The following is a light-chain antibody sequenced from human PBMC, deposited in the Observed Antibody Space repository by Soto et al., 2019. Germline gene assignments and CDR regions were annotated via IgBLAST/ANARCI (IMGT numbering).Light chain of an antibody. CDR3: QQSFITPPLT. CDR1: QSISTY. Sequence: DIQMTQSPSSLSASIGDRITITCRASQSISTYLNWYQQKPGKAPKLLIYGASTLQNGVPSRFSGSGSATDYTLTIISLQPEDFATYYCQQSFITPPLTFGGGTKVEIK. V-gene: IGKV1-39*01. CDR2: GAS. J-gene: IGKJ4*01.